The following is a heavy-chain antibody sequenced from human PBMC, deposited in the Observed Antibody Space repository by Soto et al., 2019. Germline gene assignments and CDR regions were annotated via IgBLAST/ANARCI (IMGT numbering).Heavy chain of an antibody. D-gene: IGHD3-22*01. CDR3: ARGKGWLLKYYYGMDV. J-gene: IGHJ6*02. CDR1: GGSFSGYY. V-gene: IGHV4-34*01. CDR2: INHSGST. Sequence: PSETLSLTCAVYGGSFSGYYWSWIRQPPGKGLEWIGEINHSGSTNYNPSLKSRVTISVDTSKNQFSLKLSSVTAADTAVYYCARGKGWLLKYYYGMDVWGQGTTVTVSS.